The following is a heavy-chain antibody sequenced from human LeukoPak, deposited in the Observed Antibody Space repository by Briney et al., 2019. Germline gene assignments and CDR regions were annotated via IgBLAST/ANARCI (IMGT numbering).Heavy chain of an antibody. J-gene: IGHJ5*02. CDR3: ARDLDSWSGYYGPLLFDP. D-gene: IGHD3-3*01. CDR2: ISYDGNNK. V-gene: IGHV3-30*03. CDR1: GFTFSSG. Sequence: GTSLRLSCAASGFTFSSGMHWVRQAPGGGLEWVAAISYDGNNKFYADSVKGRFTISRDNSKNTLYLQANSLRAEDTAVYYCARDLDSWSGYYGPLLFDPWGQGTLVTVSS.